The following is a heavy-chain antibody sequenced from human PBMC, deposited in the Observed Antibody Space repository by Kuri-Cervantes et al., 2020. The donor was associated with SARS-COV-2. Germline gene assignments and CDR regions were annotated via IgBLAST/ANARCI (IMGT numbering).Heavy chain of an antibody. CDR3: ASTIAVAAQGAFDI. CDR1: GFTFSSYT. D-gene: IGHD6-19*01. J-gene: IGHJ3*02. CDR2: ISGSGGST. V-gene: IGHV3-23*01. Sequence: GESLKISCAASGFTFSSYTMSWVRQAPGKGLEWVSAISGSGGSTYYADSVKGRFTISSDNSENTLYLQMNSLGAEDTAVYYCASTIAVAAQGAFDIWGQGTMVTVSS.